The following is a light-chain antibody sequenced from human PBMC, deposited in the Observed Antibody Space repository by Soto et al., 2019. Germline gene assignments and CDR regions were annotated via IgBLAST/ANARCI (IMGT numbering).Light chain of an antibody. J-gene: IGLJ3*02. CDR1: SSDVGGYNY. V-gene: IGLV2-14*01. CDR3: SSYTSSSNSV. CDR2: EVS. Sequence: QSVLTQPASVSGSPGQSITISCTGTSSDVGGYNYVSWYQQHPGKAPKLMIYEVSNRPSGVAHRFSGYKSGNTASLTIAGLPADDEADYCCSSYTSSSNSVFGGGTKLTVL.